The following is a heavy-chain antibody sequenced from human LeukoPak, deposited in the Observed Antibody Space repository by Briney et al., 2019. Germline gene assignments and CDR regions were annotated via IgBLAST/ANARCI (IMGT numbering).Heavy chain of an antibody. CDR2: ISGSGGST. CDR1: GFTFSSYA. CDR3: ASGGTVVGYFDY. D-gene: IGHD4-23*01. Sequence: QLGGSLRLSCAASGFTFSSYAMSWVRQAPGRGLEWVSAISGSGGSTYYADSVKGRFTISRDNSKNTLYLQMNSLRAEDTAVYYCASGGTVVGYFDYWGQGTLVTVSS. J-gene: IGHJ4*02. V-gene: IGHV3-23*01.